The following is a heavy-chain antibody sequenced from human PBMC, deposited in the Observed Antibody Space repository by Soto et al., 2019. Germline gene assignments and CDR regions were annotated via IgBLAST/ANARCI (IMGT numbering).Heavy chain of an antibody. D-gene: IGHD6-13*01. CDR2: LYWDDDK. Sequence: QITLKESGPTVVKPTQTLTLTCTFSGFSLSTSGVGVGWIRQPPGKALEWLALLYWDDDKRYSPSLKTRLTINNDTPRNQVVLTVTNMDPVDTATYYCAFRQEYRGSWVSGWFDPWGQGTLVTVSS. CDR3: AFRQEYRGSWVSGWFDP. J-gene: IGHJ5*02. V-gene: IGHV2-5*02. CDR1: GFSLSTSGVG.